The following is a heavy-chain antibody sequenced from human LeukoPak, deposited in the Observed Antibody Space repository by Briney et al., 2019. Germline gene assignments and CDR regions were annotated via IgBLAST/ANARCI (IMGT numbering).Heavy chain of an antibody. V-gene: IGHV3-7*01. CDR2: IKEDGGDK. CDR1: GFPFSAYW. CDR3: TRRAMRGHPDY. Sequence: GSLRLSCAASGFPFSAYWMRWVRQAPGKGPEGVASIKEDGGDKFYVDSVKGRFTVSRDNAKTSLYLQMNNLRAEDMGVYYCTRRAMRGHPDYWGQGTLVTVSS. J-gene: IGHJ4*02.